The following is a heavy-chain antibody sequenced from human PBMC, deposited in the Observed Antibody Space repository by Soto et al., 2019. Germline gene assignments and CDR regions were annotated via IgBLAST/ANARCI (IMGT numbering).Heavy chain of an antibody. D-gene: IGHD5-18*01. CDR2: IIPIFGTP. CDR3: AKDRGYSYGNYYYYGMDV. CDR1: GGTFSSYA. J-gene: IGHJ6*02. Sequence: QVQLVQSGAEVKKPGSSVKVSCKASGGTFSSYAISWVRQAPGQGLEWMGGIIPIFGTPNYAQKFQGRVTITADXXTXTXSMELSSLRSEDTAVYYCAKDRGYSYGNYYYYGMDVWGQGTTVTVSS. V-gene: IGHV1-69*12.